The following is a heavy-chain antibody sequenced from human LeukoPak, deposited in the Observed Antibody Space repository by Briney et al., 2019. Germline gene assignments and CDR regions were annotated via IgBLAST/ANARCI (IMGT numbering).Heavy chain of an antibody. CDR3: ASGGSPD. D-gene: IGHD3-10*01. CDR1: GYSFTSYW. V-gene: IGHV5-51*01. CDR2: IYRGDSDT. Sequence: GEPLKTSWKGSGYSFTSYWIGWVRQMPGKGLEWMEIIYRGDSDTGYSPSFQGQVTISETTSIIPSYLQWSSLKASATAIPYCASGGSPDWGQGTLVTVSS. J-gene: IGHJ4*02.